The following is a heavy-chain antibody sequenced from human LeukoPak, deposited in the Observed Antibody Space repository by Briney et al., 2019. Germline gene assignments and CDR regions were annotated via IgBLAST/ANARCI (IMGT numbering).Heavy chain of an antibody. CDR3: ARDFIAVAVSDY. CDR1: GFTVNSYC. CDR2: ISGSGGST. J-gene: IGHJ4*02. D-gene: IGHD6-19*01. Sequence: GGSLRLSCKASGFTVNSYCMSWVRQAPGKGLEWVSAISGSGGSTYYADSVKGRFTISRDNSKNTLYLQMNSLRAEDTAVYYCARDFIAVAVSDYWGQGTLVTVSS. V-gene: IGHV3-23*01.